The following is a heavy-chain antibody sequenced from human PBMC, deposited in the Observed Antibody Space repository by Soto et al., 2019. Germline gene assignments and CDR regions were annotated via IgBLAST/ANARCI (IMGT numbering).Heavy chain of an antibody. J-gene: IGHJ4*01. CDR2: ISSNAVSK. D-gene: IGHD3-10*01. Sequence: GGSLRLSCAASGFVFGSYAMNWVRQVPGKGLEWVSTISSNAVSKYYADSVRGRFTISRDNSKNTLYLQMNSLRAEDTAVYYCAKADYDSGSVGRRAFAFWARGTMDPGSS. CDR3: AKADYDSGSVGRRAFAF. V-gene: IGHV3-23*01. CDR1: GFVFGSYA.